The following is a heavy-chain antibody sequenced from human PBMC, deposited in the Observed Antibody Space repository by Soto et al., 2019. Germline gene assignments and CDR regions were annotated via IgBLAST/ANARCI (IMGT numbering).Heavy chain of an antibody. CDR2: IYNSGST. D-gene: IGHD2-2*01. CDR1: GGSISSYY. J-gene: IGHJ5*02. V-gene: IGHV4-59*08. CDR3: ARKRIVVVPPGVGWFDP. Sequence: ASETLSLTCTVSGGSISSYYWSWIRQPPGKGLEWIGYIYNSGSTNYNPSLKSRVTISVDTSKNQFSLKLSSVTAADTAVYYCARKRIVVVPPGVGWFDPWGQGTLVTVSS.